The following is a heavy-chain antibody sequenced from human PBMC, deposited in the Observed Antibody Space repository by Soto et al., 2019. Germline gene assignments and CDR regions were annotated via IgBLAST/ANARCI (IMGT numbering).Heavy chain of an antibody. J-gene: IGHJ4*02. CDR2: VSTYNGNT. Sequence: GVSVKVSGKASGYTFITYGVSCVLQTPCQGLEWMGWVSTYNGNTHYAQNFQGSVTMIADTSTTTASMELRSLRSDDTAIYYCVRVNEGVFYDSRGYFDNWGQGTRVTVSS. V-gene: IGHV1-18*04. CDR3: VRVNEGVFYDSRGYFDN. D-gene: IGHD3-22*01. CDR1: GYTFITYG.